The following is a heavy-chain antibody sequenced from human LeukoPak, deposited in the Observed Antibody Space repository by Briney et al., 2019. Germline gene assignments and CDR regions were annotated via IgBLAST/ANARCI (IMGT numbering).Heavy chain of an antibody. V-gene: IGHV3-7*01. Sequence: GGSLSFSCAASGFSFSNSWMTWVRQSPGKGLNWVANIKQDGSETYYVDSVMGRFTISRLNAKNSVYLQMNSLRAEDTAVYYCARDRSISGVVTIDFWGQGTLVTVSS. J-gene: IGHJ4*02. CDR1: GFSFSNSW. CDR2: IKQDGSET. D-gene: IGHD3-3*01. CDR3: ARDRSISGVVTIDF.